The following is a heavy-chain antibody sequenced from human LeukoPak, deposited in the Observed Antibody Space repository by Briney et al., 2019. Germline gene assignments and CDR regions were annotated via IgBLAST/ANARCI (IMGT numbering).Heavy chain of an antibody. D-gene: IGHD6-13*01. CDR3: AKGVAAAGTPWFDP. CDR1: GFTFSSYA. J-gene: IGHJ5*02. CDR2: ISGSGGST. V-gene: IGHV3-23*01. Sequence: PGGSLRLSCAASGFTFSSYAMSWVRQAPGKGLEWVSAISGSGGSTYHADSVKGRFTISRDNSKNTLYLQMNSLRAEDTAVYYCAKGVAAAGTPWFDPWGQGTLVTVSS.